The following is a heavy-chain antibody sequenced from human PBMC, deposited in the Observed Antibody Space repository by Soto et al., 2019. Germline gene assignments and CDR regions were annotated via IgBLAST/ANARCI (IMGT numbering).Heavy chain of an antibody. J-gene: IGHJ6*02. V-gene: IGHV3-7*05. CDR1: GFTFSNYW. Sequence: EVQLVESGGGLVQPGGSLRLSCAASGFTFSNYWMSWVRQAPGKGLEWVTNIKQDGSEIYYVDSVKGRFTISRDNAENSLFLQMNRLRAEDTAVYFCARVRTVNYYGMDVWGRGTTVTVSS. CDR3: ARVRTVNYYGMDV. CDR2: IKQDGSEI.